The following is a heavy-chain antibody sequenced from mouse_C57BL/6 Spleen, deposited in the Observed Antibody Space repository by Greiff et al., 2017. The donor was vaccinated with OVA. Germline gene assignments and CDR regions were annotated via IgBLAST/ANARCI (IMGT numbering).Heavy chain of an antibody. CDR3: ARRSSGYPLFDY. CDR1: GYTFTSYW. CDR2: IYPGSGST. V-gene: IGHV1-55*01. D-gene: IGHD3-2*02. J-gene: IGHJ2*01. Sequence: VQLQQPGAELVKPGASVKMSCKASGYTFTSYWITWVKQRPGQGLEWIGDIYPGSGSTNYNEKFKSKATLTVDTSSSTAYMQLSSLTSEDSAVYYCARRSSGYPLFDYWGQGTTLTVSS.